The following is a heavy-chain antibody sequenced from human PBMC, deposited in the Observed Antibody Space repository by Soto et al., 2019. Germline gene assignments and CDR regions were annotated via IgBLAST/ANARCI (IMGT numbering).Heavy chain of an antibody. J-gene: IGHJ6*03. Sequence: SETLSLTCTVSGGSISSYYWRWIRQPPGKGLEWIGYIYYSGSTNYNPSLKSRVTITVDTSKNQFSLKLSSVTAADTAVYYCARLFLGPYYMDVWGKGTTVTVSS. CDR3: ARLFLGPYYMDV. CDR2: IYYSGST. CDR1: GGSISSYY. V-gene: IGHV4-59*08. D-gene: IGHD3-3*01.